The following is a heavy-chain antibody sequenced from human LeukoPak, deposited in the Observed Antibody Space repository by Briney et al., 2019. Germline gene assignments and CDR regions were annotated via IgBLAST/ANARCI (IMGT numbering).Heavy chain of an antibody. CDR1: GVFISSYY. CDR2: IDFSGST. V-gene: IGHV4-59*12. J-gene: IGHJ3*02. CDR3: ARELLSSPSDI. Sequence: SETLSLTCSVSGVFISSYYWHWIRQSPGKGLEWIGYIDFSGSTNYNPSLKSRVSISVDTSKNQFSLKLSSVTAADTAVYYCARELLSSPSDIWGQGTMVTVSS. D-gene: IGHD3-10*01.